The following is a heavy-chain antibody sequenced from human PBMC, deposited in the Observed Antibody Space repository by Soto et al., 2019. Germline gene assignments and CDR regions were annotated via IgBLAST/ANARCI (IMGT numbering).Heavy chain of an antibody. CDR3: ETSYGSGSYYSFDY. Sequence: LRLSCAACVFTCSSCAMDWVRQSPGKGLEWLAVISYDVSNKYYAYSLKGRFTICRDNSKKTLYLQINSLRAEDTAVYYRETSYGSGSYYSFDYSRQGTLVTVPS. V-gene: IGHV3-30-3*01. D-gene: IGHD3-10*01. CDR1: VFTCSSCA. CDR2: ISYDVSNK. J-gene: IGHJ4*02.